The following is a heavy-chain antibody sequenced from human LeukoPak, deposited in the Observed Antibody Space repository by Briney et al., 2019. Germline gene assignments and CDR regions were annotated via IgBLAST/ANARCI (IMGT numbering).Heavy chain of an antibody. CDR3: ASLPPIDSGSYRTRVPVDY. V-gene: IGHV3-30-3*01. D-gene: IGHD1-26*01. CDR2: ISYDGSNK. J-gene: IGHJ4*02. CDR1: GFTFSSYA. Sequence: PGRSLRLSYAASGFTFSSYAMHWVRQAPGKGLEWVAVISYDGSNKYYADSVKGRFTISRDNSKNTLYLQMNSLRAEDTAVYYCASLPPIDSGSYRTRVPVDYWGQGTLVTVSS.